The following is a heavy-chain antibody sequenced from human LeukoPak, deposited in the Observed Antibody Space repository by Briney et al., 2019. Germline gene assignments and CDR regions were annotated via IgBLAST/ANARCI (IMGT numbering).Heavy chain of an antibody. Sequence: SETLSLTCTVSGDSISSYNYFWGWIRQPPGKGLEWIVSIYYSGNTYYNPSLKSRVTISADTSKNQFSLKVPSVTAADTAVYFCARASSGYYWGFDYWGQGTLVTVSS. J-gene: IGHJ4*02. CDR2: IYYSGNT. D-gene: IGHD3-22*01. CDR3: ARASSGYYWGFDY. CDR1: GDSISSYNYF. V-gene: IGHV4-39*01.